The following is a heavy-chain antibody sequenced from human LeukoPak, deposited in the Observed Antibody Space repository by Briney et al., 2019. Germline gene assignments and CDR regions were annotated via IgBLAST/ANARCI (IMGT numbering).Heavy chain of an antibody. V-gene: IGHV1-2*02. CDR3: ARALNYYDSSGYDAFDI. J-gene: IGHJ3*02. D-gene: IGHD3-22*01. CDR1: RYTFADYY. Sequence: ASVKVSCKASRYTFADYYMHWVRQAPGQGLEWMGWINPNSGGTNFAQKFQGRVTMTRDTSISTAYMELTRLRSDDTAVYYCARALNYYDSSGYDAFDIWGQGTMVTVSS. CDR2: INPNSGGT.